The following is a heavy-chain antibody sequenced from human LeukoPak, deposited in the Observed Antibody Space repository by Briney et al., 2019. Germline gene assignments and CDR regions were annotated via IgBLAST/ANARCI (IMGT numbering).Heavy chain of an antibody. J-gene: IGHJ6*02. CDR1: GYSFSNYW. Sequence: GESLKISCKGSGYSFSNYWIGWVRQMPGKGLEWMGIIYPGDSDTRYSPSFQGQVTISADKSISTAYLQWSSLKASDTAMYYRAKSLRGYNYGYTSYGMDVWGQGTTVTVSS. CDR3: AKSLRGYNYGYTSYGMDV. D-gene: IGHD5-18*01. CDR2: IYPGDSDT. V-gene: IGHV5-51*01.